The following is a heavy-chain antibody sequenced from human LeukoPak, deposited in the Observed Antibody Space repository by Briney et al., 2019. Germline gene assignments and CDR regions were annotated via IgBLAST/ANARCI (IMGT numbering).Heavy chain of an antibody. D-gene: IGHD5-12*01. J-gene: IGHJ5*02. CDR1: GYTFTSYG. CDR2: ISAYNGNI. V-gene: IGHV1-18*01. CDR3: AREGRRARWLRGAGWFDP. Sequence: ASVKVSCKASGYTFTSYGISWVRQAPGQGLEWMGWISAYNGNINYAQKLQGRVTMTTDTSTSTAYMELRSLRSDDTAVYYCAREGRRARWLRGAGWFDPWGQGTLVTVSS.